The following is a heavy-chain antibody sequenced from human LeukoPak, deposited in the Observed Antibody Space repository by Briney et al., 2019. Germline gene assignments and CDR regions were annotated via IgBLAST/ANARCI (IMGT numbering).Heavy chain of an antibody. CDR2: INPGGST. V-gene: IGHV4-34*01. CDR3: AREDCSGGACTNFDY. D-gene: IGHD2-15*01. CDR1: GGTFSGYY. J-gene: IGHJ4*02. Sequence: KPSETLSLTCAVYGGTFSGYYWSWIRQPPGKGLEWIGEINPGGSTNYNPSLESRLSISVDPSKNQFSLKLSSVTAADTAIYYCAREDCSGGACTNFDYWGQGTLVTVSS.